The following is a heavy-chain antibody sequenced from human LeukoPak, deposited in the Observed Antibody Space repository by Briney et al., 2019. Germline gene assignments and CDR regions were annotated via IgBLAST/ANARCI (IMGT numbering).Heavy chain of an antibody. J-gene: IGHJ3*02. V-gene: IGHV3-48*03. CDR1: GFTFSSYE. Sequence: GGSLRLSCAASGFTFSSYEMNWVRQAPGKGLEWVSYISSSGSTIYYADPVKGRFTISRDNAKNSLYLQMNSLRAEDTAVYYCARLLGYCSGGNCAPGAFDIWGQGTMVTVSS. CDR3: ARLLGYCSGGNCAPGAFDI. D-gene: IGHD2-15*01. CDR2: ISSSGSTI.